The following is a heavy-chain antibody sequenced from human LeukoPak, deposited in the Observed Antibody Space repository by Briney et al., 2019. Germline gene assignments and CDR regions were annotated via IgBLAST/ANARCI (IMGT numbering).Heavy chain of an antibody. J-gene: IGHJ4*02. V-gene: IGHV4-39*07. Sequence: SETLSLTCTVSGGSISSSSYYWGWIRQPPGKGLEWIGSIYYSGSTYYNPSLKSRVTISVDTSKNQFSLKLSSVTAADTAVYYCARVPGGYYDSSGYYYLFDYWGQGTLVTVSS. CDR1: GGSISSSSYY. D-gene: IGHD3-22*01. CDR2: IYYSGST. CDR3: ARVPGGYYDSSGYYYLFDY.